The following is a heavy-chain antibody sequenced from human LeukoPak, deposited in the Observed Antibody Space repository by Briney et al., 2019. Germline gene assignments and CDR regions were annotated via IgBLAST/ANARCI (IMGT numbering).Heavy chain of an antibody. CDR1: GGSISSYY. V-gene: IGHV4-59*01. CDR3: ARVSYGGKNWFDP. Sequence: TSETLSLTCTVSGGSISSYYWSWIRQPPGKGLEWIGYIYYSGGTNYNPSLKSRVTISVDTSKNQFSLKLSSVTAADTAVYYCARVSYGGKNWFDPWGQGTLVTVSS. D-gene: IGHD4-23*01. J-gene: IGHJ5*02. CDR2: IYYSGGT.